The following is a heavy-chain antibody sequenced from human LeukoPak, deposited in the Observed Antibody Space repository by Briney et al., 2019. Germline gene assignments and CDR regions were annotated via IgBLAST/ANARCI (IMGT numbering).Heavy chain of an antibody. V-gene: IGHV1-18*01. J-gene: IGHJ4*02. Sequence: ASVKVSCKASGYTFTSYGISWVRQAPGQGLEWMGWISAYNGNTNYAQKLQGRVTMTTDTSTSTAYMELRSLRSGDTAVYYCARERYYDFWSGTSSFDYWGQGTLVTVSS. CDR2: ISAYNGNT. CDR3: ARERYYDFWSGTSSFDY. D-gene: IGHD3-3*01. CDR1: GYTFTSYG.